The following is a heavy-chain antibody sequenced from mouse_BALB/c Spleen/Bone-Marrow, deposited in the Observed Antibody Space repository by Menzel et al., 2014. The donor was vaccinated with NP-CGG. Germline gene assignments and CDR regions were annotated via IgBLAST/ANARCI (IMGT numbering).Heavy chain of an antibody. J-gene: IGHJ2*01. CDR1: GYTFTSYW. CDR3: TRREGAYYGNYVGYFDY. V-gene: IGHV1S22*01. Sequence: LQQSGSELVRPGASVKLSCKASGYTFTSYWMHWVRQRPGQGLEWIGNIYPGSGRTYYDEKFKNKVSLTVDTSSSTAYMHLSSLTSEDSPVYYWTRREGAYYGNYVGYFDYWGQGTTLTGSS. D-gene: IGHD2-10*01. CDR2: IYPGSGRT.